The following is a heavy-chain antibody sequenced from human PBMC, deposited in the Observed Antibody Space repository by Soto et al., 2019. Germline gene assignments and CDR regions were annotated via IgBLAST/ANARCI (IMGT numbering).Heavy chain of an antibody. D-gene: IGHD3-22*01. V-gene: IGHV5-51*01. CDR1: GYSFTSCW. J-gene: IGHJ4*02. Sequence: GESLKISCKGSGYSFTSCWIGWVRQMPGKGLEWMGIIYPGDSDTRYSPSFQGQVTISADKSISTAYLQWSSLKASDTAMYYCARELLLSDYYDSSGYDYWGQGTLVTVSS. CDR3: ARELLLSDYYDSSGYDY. CDR2: IYPGDSDT.